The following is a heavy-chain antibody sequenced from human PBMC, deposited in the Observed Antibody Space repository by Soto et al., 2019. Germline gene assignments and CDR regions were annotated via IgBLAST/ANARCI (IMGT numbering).Heavy chain of an antibody. Sequence: PSETLSLTCTVSGGSISSSSYYWGWIRQPPGKGLEWIGSIYYSGSTYYNPSLKSRVTISVDTSKNQFSLKLSSVTAADTAVYYCARLRVVPAAMIFDYWGQGTLVTVSS. CDR3: ARLRVVPAAMIFDY. D-gene: IGHD2-2*01. CDR2: IYYSGST. V-gene: IGHV4-39*01. CDR1: GGSISSSSYY. J-gene: IGHJ4*02.